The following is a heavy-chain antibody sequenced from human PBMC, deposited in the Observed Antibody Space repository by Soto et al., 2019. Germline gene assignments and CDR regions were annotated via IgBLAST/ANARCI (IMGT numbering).Heavy chain of an antibody. CDR3: ARATLDV. V-gene: IGHV4-34*01. CDR1: GGSSSAYY. Sequence: TSETLSLTCAVYGGSSSAYYWSWIRQPPGKGLEWIGEINHSGSTNYNPSLKSRVTISVDTSKNQFSLKLSSVTAADTAVYYCARATLDVWGKGTTVTVSS. J-gene: IGHJ6*04. CDR2: INHSGST.